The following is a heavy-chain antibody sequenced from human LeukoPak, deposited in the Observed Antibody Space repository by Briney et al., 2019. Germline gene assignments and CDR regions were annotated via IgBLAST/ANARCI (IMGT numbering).Heavy chain of an antibody. CDR3: AKECSGGSCYSNSQYYYYGMDV. CDR2: IRGGGGST. Sequence: PGGSLRLSCAASGFTFSSSAMGWVRQAPGKGLGWVSAIRGGGGSTYYAYSVKGRFTVSRDNSNTTLYLQMNSLRAEDTAVFYCAKECSGGSCYSNSQYYYYGMDVWGQGTTVTVSS. J-gene: IGHJ6*02. D-gene: IGHD2-15*01. V-gene: IGHV3-23*01. CDR1: GFTFSSSA.